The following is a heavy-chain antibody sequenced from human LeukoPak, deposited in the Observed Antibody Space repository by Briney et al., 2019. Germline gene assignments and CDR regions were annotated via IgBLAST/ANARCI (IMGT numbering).Heavy chain of an antibody. CDR1: GGSISSYY. Sequence: ASETLSLTCTVSGGSISSYYWSWIRQPPGKGLEWIGYIYYSGSTNYNPSLKSRVTISVDTSKNKFSLKLCSVTAADTAVYYCARGYSSGWFDYWGQGTLVTVSS. D-gene: IGHD6-19*01. J-gene: IGHJ4*02. CDR2: IYYSGST. V-gene: IGHV4-59*01. CDR3: ARGYSSGWFDY.